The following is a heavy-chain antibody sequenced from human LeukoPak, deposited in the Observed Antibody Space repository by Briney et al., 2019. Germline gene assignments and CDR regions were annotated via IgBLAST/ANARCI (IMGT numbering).Heavy chain of an antibody. CDR3: ARVSDWNDFDY. Sequence: SETLSLTCSVSGASISSNYWSWIRQSPEKGLEWIGYISYTGGTNYNPSLKSRVAISVDTSKNQLSLKLNSVTAADTAVYYCARVSDWNDFDYWGQGTLVTVSS. J-gene: IGHJ4*02. CDR2: ISYTGGT. CDR1: GASISSNY. D-gene: IGHD1-1*01. V-gene: IGHV4-59*01.